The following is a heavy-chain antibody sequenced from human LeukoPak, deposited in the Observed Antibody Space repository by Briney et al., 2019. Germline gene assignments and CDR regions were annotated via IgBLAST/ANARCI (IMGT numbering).Heavy chain of an antibody. Sequence: SVKVSCKASGGTFSSYGISWVRQAPGQGLEWMGGIIPIFGTANYAQKFQGRVTLTTDESTSTSYMELSSLRSEDTAVYYCAREQLDHYSFDLWGRGTLVTVSS. CDR1: GGTFSSYG. CDR2: IIPIFGTA. D-gene: IGHD1-1*01. V-gene: IGHV1-69*05. CDR3: AREQLDHYSFDL. J-gene: IGHJ2*01.